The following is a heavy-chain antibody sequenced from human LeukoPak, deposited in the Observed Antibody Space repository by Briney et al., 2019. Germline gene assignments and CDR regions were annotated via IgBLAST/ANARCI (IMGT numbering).Heavy chain of an antibody. CDR1: GFTFSNYA. CDR3: ATDREGDPSAYYLV. D-gene: IGHD3-22*01. J-gene: IGHJ4*02. CDR2: ISNSGGST. V-gene: IGHV3-23*01. Sequence: GGSLRLSCAASGFTFSNYAMSWVRQAPGKGLEWVSTISNSGGSTYSADSMKGRFTISRDNSKNTLFLQMSGLGAEDTAVYYCATDREGDPSAYYLVGGQGTLITVSS.